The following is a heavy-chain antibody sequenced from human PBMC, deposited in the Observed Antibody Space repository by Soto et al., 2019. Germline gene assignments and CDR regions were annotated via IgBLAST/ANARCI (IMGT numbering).Heavy chain of an antibody. V-gene: IGHV3-7*03. CDR2: IKQDGSEK. CDR1: GFTFSTYW. CDR3: ARDLVVATALNWFDP. D-gene: IGHD1-26*01. Sequence: SLRLSCAASGFTFSTYWMNWVRQAPGKGLEWVANIKQDGSEKYYVASVKGRFTISRDNAKNSLYLQMNSLRAEDTAVYYCARDLVVATALNWFDPWGQGTLVTVSS. J-gene: IGHJ5*02.